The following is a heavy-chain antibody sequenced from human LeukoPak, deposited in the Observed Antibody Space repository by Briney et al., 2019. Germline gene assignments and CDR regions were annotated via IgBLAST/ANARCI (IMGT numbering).Heavy chain of an antibody. CDR3: ANCLDSSGYYYY. J-gene: IGHJ4*02. CDR1: GFSFDDYG. CDR2: IHYDGSKK. Sequence: GGSLRLSCAASGFSFDDYGMSWVRQAPGKGLEWVAFIHYDGSKKYYADSVKGRFTISRDNSKNTLYLQMNSLRAEDTAVYYCANCLDSSGYYYYWGQGTLVTVSS. D-gene: IGHD3-22*01. V-gene: IGHV3-30*02.